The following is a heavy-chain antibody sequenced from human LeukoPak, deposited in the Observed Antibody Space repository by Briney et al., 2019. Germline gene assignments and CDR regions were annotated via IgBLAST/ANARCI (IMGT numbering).Heavy chain of an antibody. Sequence: ASVKVSCKASGYTFTGYYMHWVRQAPGQGLEWMGWINPNSDGTNYAQKFQGRVTMTRDTSISTAYMELSRLRSDDTAVYYCARDQGELRYFDWLLPEDDDYWGQGTLVTVSS. J-gene: IGHJ4*02. CDR2: INPNSDGT. D-gene: IGHD3-9*01. V-gene: IGHV1-2*02. CDR1: GYTFTGYY. CDR3: ARDQGELRYFDWLLPEDDDY.